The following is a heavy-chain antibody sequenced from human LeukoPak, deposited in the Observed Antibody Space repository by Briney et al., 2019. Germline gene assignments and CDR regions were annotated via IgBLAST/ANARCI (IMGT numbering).Heavy chain of an antibody. CDR3: ARGRIAAAGTDYYYYMDV. Sequence: ASVKVSCKASGYTFTSYDINWVRQATGQGLEWMGWMNPNSGNTGYAQKFQGRVTITRNTSISTAYMELSSLRSEDTAVYYCARGRIAAAGTDYYYYMDVWGKGTTVTVSS. V-gene: IGHV1-8*03. J-gene: IGHJ6*03. D-gene: IGHD6-13*01. CDR2: MNPNSGNT. CDR1: GYTFTSYD.